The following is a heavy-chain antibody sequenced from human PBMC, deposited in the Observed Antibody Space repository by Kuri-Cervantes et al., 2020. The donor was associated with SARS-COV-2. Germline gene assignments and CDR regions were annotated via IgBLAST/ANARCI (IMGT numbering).Heavy chain of an antibody. J-gene: IGHJ6*02. CDR2: ISSSSSSYT. D-gene: IGHD1-26*01. V-gene: IGHV3-11*06. Sequence: GESLKISCAASGFTFSDYYMNWIRQAPGKGLEWVSYISSSSSSYTNYADSVKGRFTISRDNAKNSLYLQMNSLRDEDTAVYYCAREAPCRIVGAICYGMDVWGQGTTVTVSS. CDR3: AREAPCRIVGAICYGMDV. CDR1: GFTFSDYY.